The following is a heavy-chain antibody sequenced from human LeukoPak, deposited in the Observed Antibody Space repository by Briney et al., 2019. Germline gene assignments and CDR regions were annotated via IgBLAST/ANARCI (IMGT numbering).Heavy chain of an antibody. CDR1: GGSISSYY. V-gene: IGHV4-59*01. J-gene: IGHJ4*02. CDR2: IYSSGST. D-gene: IGHD2-15*01. CDR3: AKDPLGYCSGGNCYVY. Sequence: PSETLSLTCTVSGGSISSYYWSWIRQPPGKGLEWIGYIYSSGSTNYNPSLKSRVTISIDTSKNQFSLKLTSVTAADTAVYYCAKDPLGYCSGGNCYVYWGQGTLVTVSS.